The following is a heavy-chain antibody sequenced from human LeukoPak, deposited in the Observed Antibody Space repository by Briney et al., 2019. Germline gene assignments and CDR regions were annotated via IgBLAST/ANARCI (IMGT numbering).Heavy chain of an antibody. CDR3: ARVFGSWLDY. CDR2: IYHSGST. J-gene: IGHJ4*02. CDR1: GYSISSGYY. V-gene: IGHV4-38-2*02. Sequence: SETLSLTCTVSGYSISSGYYWGWIRQPPGKGLEWIGSIYHSGSTYYNPSLKSRVTMSVDTSKNQFSLKLSSVTAADTAVYYCARVFGSWLDYWGQGTLVTVSS. D-gene: IGHD6-13*01.